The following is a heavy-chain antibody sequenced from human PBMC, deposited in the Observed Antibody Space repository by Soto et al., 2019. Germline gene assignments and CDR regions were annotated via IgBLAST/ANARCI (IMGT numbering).Heavy chain of an antibody. V-gene: IGHV4-31*03. Sequence: PSETLSLTCTVSGASISSGGYYWSWIRQHPGKGLEWIGYIYYSGSTYYNPSLKSRVTISVDTSKNQFSLKLSSVTAADTAVYYCATTTERYLQFPFYYGMDVWGQGTTVTVSS. CDR1: GASISSGGYY. D-gene: IGHD1-1*01. CDR3: ATTTERYLQFPFYYGMDV. CDR2: IYYSGST. J-gene: IGHJ6*02.